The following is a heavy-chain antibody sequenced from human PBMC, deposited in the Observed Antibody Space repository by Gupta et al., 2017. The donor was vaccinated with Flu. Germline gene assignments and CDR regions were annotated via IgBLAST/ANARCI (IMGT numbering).Heavy chain of an antibody. J-gene: IGHJ5*02. D-gene: IGHD2-15*01. V-gene: IGHV3-74*01. Sequence: KGVVCVSHIKSDESSASYTDSVKGRFTISRDNAKNTLHLQMNSLRAEDTAVYYCARDGAGDCSGGSCYSWFDPWGQGTLVTVSS. CDR3: ARDGAGDCSGGSCYSWFDP. CDR2: IKSDESSA.